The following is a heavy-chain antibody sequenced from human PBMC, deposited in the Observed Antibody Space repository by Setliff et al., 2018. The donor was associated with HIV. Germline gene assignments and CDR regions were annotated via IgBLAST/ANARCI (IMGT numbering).Heavy chain of an antibody. Sequence: LSLTCTVSGGSISSDYWSWIRQPPGKGLEWIGYVYHSGSTNYNPSLKSRVTISVDTSKNQFSMKLRSVTAADTAVYYCARLRSELGVFDYWVQGTRVTVSS. CDR2: VYHSGST. D-gene: IGHD1-26*01. J-gene: IGHJ4*02. V-gene: IGHV4-59*08. CDR1: GGSISSDY. CDR3: ARLRSELGVFDY.